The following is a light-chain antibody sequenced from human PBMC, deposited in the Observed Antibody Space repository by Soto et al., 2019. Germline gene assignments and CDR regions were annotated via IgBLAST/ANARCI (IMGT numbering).Light chain of an antibody. V-gene: IGKV1-5*03. CDR2: KAS. CDR3: QQYNNYSSRT. Sequence: DIQMTQSPSTLSASVGDRVTITCRASQTSNWLAWYQQKPGKAPKLLIYKASSLESGVPSRFSGSGSGTEFTLTISSLQPDDFATYYCQQYNNYSSRTFGQGTKVEIK. CDR1: QTSNW. J-gene: IGKJ1*01.